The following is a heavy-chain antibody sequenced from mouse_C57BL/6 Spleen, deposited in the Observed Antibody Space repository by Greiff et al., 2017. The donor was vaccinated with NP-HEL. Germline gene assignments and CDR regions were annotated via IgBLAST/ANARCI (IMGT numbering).Heavy chain of an antibody. CDR1: GFSLTSYG. D-gene: IGHD1-1*01. CDR2: IWGGGST. CDR3: AKRRGDSIYYEAMDY. Sequence: VQVVESGPGLVAPSQSLSIPCTVSGFSLTSYGVDWVRQPPGKGLEWLGVIWGGGSTNYNSALMSRLSISKDNSKSQVFLKMNSLQTDDTAMYYCAKRRGDSIYYEAMDYWGQGTSVTVSS. V-gene: IGHV2-9*01. J-gene: IGHJ4*01.